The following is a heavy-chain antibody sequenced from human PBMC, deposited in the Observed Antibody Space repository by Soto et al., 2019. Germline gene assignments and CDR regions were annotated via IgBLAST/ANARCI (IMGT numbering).Heavy chain of an antibody. J-gene: IGHJ4*02. CDR3: TRVGGYYGDYPNFDY. D-gene: IGHD4-17*01. CDR1: GSSISSYY. CDR2: IYYSGST. V-gene: IGHV4-59*07. Sequence: SDTLSLTCTVSGSSISSYYWSWIRQPPGKGLEWIGSIYYSGSTNYNPSLKGRVIISVDSSKKQLSLRLNSVTAADTAVYYCTRVGGYYGDYPNFDYWGQGALVTVSS.